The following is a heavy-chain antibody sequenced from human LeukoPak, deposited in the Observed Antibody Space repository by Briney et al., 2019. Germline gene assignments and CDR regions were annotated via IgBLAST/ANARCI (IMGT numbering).Heavy chain of an antibody. CDR2: IYPGDSET. CDR3: ARQTAAGSLDY. V-gene: IGHV5-51*01. Sequence: GESLKISCKGSGYSFTSYWIGWVRQMPGKGLEWMGIIYPGDSETRYSPSFQGQVTISADKAISTVYLQWSTLKASDTATYYCARQTAAGSLDYWGQGTLVTVSS. D-gene: IGHD6-13*01. CDR1: GYSFTSYW. J-gene: IGHJ4*02.